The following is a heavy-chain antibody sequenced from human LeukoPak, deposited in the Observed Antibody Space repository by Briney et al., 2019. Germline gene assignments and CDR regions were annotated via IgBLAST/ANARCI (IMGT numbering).Heavy chain of an antibody. Sequence: SETLSLTCTVSGGSISSSRYFWGWIRQPPGKGLECIGCIYYSGSTYYNPSLKSRVTISVDTSKNQFSLKLSSVTDADTAVYYCARPDSSGYYHRLDAFDIWGQGTMVTVSS. V-gene: IGHV4-39*01. CDR3: ARPDSSGYYHRLDAFDI. D-gene: IGHD3-22*01. CDR2: IYYSGST. CDR1: GGSISSSRYF. J-gene: IGHJ3*02.